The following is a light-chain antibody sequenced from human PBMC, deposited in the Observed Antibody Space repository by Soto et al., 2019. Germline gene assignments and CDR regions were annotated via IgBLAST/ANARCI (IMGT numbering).Light chain of an antibody. CDR1: QSINSRS. V-gene: IGKV3-20*01. CDR3: QQYVASPYT. Sequence: DIVLTQSPGTLSLSPGERATLSCGASQSINSRSLAWYQQKPGQAPRLLIYDASSRATGIPDRFSASGSGTDLTITISSLEPEDFEVYYCQQYVASPYTFGQGTKVDIK. CDR2: DAS. J-gene: IGKJ2*01.